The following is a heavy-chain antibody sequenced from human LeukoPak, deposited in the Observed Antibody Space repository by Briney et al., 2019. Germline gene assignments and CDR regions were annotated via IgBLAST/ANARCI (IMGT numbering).Heavy chain of an antibody. CDR2: IYYSGST. V-gene: IGHV4-30-4*01. CDR1: DGSISSGDYY. J-gene: IGHJ6*02. D-gene: IGHD6-13*01. Sequence: SQTLSLTCTVSDGSISSGDYYWSWIRQPPGKGLEGTWYIYYSGSTYYNPSLKSRVTISVATSKNQFSLKLSSVTAADTAVYYCARESRIADQYYYYYGMDVWGQGTTVNVSS. CDR3: ARESRIADQYYYYYGMDV.